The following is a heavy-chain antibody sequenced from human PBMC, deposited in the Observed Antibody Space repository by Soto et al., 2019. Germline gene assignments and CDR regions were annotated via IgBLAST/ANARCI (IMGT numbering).Heavy chain of an antibody. J-gene: IGHJ6*03. D-gene: IGHD6-13*01. CDR1: GGSISSSSYY. V-gene: IGHV4-39*01. Sequence: SETLSLTCTVSGGSISSSSYYWGWIRQPPGKGLEWIGSIYYSGSTYYNPSLKSRVTISVDTSKNQFSLKLSSVTAADTAVYYCARPLVWAYSSSWYGQEDYYYYMDVWGKGTTVTVSS. CDR3: ARPLVWAYSSSWYGQEDYYYYMDV. CDR2: IYYSGST.